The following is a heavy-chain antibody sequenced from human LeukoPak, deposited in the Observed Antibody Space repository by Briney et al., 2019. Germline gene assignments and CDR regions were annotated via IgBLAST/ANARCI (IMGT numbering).Heavy chain of an antibody. J-gene: IGHJ4*02. CDR2: INPNSGGT. D-gene: IGHD6-19*01. V-gene: IGHV1-2*02. Sequence: ASVKVSCKASGYTFTGYYMHWVRQAPGQGLEWMGWINPNSGGTNYAQKFQGRVTMTRDTSISTAYMELSRLRSDDTAVYYCARDGQWLGSDFDYWGQGTLVTVSS. CDR1: GYTFTGYY. CDR3: ARDGQWLGSDFDY.